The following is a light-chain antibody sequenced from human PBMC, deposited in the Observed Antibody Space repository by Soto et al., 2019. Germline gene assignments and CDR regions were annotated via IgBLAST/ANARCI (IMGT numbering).Light chain of an antibody. V-gene: IGLV2-11*01. Sequence: QSVPTQPRSVSGSPGQSVTISRNGTRRDVGDYDYVSWYQQHPGKTPKLMIYDVSKRPSGVPDRFSGSKSGNTASLTISGLQAEDEADYYCCSYAGTYPHVGFGGGTKVTVL. CDR1: RRDVGDYDY. J-gene: IGLJ2*01. CDR3: CSYAGTYPHVG. CDR2: DVS.